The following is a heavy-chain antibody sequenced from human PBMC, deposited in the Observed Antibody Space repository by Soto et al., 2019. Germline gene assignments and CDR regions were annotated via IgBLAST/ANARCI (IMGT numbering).Heavy chain of an antibody. V-gene: IGHV3-53*01. CDR2: IYSGGST. D-gene: IGHD7-27*01. J-gene: IGHJ6*04. CDR3: ARAPPNHPSVYYYYGMDV. Sequence: GVSLRLSWAASCFTVSSNYMSWVRQAPGKGLEWVSVIYSGGSTYYADSVKGRFTISRDNSKNTLYLQMNSLRAEDTAVYYCARAPPNHPSVYYYYGMDVWGKGTTVTISS. CDR1: CFTVSSNY.